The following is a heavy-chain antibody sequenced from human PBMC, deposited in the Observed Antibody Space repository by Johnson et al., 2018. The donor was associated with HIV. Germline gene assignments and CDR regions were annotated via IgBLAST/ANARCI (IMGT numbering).Heavy chain of an antibody. V-gene: IGHV3-7*01. D-gene: IGHD3-10*01. CDR2: IKQDGRNK. Sequence: VQLVESGGGLVQPGGSLRLSCAASGFTFSSYWMSWVRQAPGNGLEWVANIKQDGRNKYYADSVKGRFTISRDNSKNTLYLQMNSLRAEDTAVYYCARDKGRGAFDIWGQGTMVTVSS. CDR3: ARDKGRGAFDI. CDR1: GFTFSSYW. J-gene: IGHJ3*02.